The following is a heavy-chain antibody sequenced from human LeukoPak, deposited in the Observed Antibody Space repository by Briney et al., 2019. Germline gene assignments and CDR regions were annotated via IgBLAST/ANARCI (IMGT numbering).Heavy chain of an antibody. V-gene: IGHV3-7*01. CDR1: GFTFDDYG. D-gene: IGHD5-18*01. Sequence: GGSLRLSCAASGFTFDDYGMSWVRQAPGKGLEWVANIKQDGSEKYYVDSVKGRFTISRDNAKNSLYLQMNSLRAEDTAVYYCARDLYSYRIWGQGTMVTVSS. CDR3: ARDLYSYRI. J-gene: IGHJ3*02. CDR2: IKQDGSEK.